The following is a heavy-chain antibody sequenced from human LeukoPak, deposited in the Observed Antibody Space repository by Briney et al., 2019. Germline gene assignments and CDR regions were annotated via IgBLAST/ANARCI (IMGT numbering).Heavy chain of an antibody. Sequence: ASVKVSCKASGYTFTSYDINWVRQATGQGLEWMGWMNPNSGNTDYAQKFQGRVTITRNTSISTAYMELSSLRSEDTAVYYCTRASYSGSYFSDYWGQGTLVTVSS. J-gene: IGHJ4*02. CDR2: MNPNSGNT. V-gene: IGHV1-8*03. D-gene: IGHD1-26*01. CDR3: TRASYSGSYFSDY. CDR1: GYTFTSYD.